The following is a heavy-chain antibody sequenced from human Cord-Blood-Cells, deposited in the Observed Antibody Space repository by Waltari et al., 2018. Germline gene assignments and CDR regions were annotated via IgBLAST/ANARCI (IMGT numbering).Heavy chain of an antibody. V-gene: IGHV4-4*07. CDR3: ARDKGYCSSTSCYVWYFDL. CDR2: IYTSGST. J-gene: IGHJ2*01. D-gene: IGHD2-2*01. Sequence: QVQLQESGPGLVKPSATLSLTCTASGGPISSYYWRWIRQPAGQGLEWIGRIYTSGSTNYNPSLKSRVTMSVDTSKNQFSLKLSSVTAADTAVYYCARDKGYCSSTSCYVWYFDLWGRGTLVTVSS. CDR1: GGPISSYY.